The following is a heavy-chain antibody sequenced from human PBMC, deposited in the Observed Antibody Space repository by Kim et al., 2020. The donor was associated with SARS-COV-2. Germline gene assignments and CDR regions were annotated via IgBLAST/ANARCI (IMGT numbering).Heavy chain of an antibody. CDR2: IFGSGHGK. CDR1: RFTFSSSA. CDR3: AKNVLVTSVSLLWYFVL. J-gene: IGHJ2*01. Sequence: GGSLRLSCAASRFTFSSSAMTWVRQAPGKGLEWVSTIFGSGHGKYYTDSVKGRFIISRDNSKHTLYLQMNNLRADDTAIYYCAKNVLVTSVSLLWYFVLWGRGTSVIVSS. D-gene: IGHD2-2*01. V-gene: IGHV3-23*01.